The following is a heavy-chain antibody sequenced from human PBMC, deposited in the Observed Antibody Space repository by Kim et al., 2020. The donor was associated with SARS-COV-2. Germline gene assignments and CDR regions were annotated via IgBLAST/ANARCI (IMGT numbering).Heavy chain of an antibody. J-gene: IGHJ3*02. Sequence: FQGRVTITADKSTSTAYMELSSLRSEDTAVYYCARVIRFGELLYRDAFDIWGQGTMVTVSS. D-gene: IGHD3-10*01. CDR3: ARVIRFGELLYRDAFDI. V-gene: IGHV1-69*04.